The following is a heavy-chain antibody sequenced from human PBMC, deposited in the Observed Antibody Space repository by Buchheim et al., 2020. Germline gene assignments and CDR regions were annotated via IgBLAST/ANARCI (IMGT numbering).Heavy chain of an antibody. J-gene: IGHJ4*02. D-gene: IGHD1-26*01. CDR1: GFIFSTYA. V-gene: IGHV3-23*04. CDR2: IRDSGGRT. CDR3: AKGPSLSGTYLDY. Sequence: EVQLVESGGGLVQPGGSLRLSCAASGFIFSTYAMSWVRQAPGKGLEWVSSIRDSGGRTYYADSVKGRFTIFRDNSKKTLYLQMYSVRAEDTAVYYCAKGPSLSGTYLDYWGQGTL.